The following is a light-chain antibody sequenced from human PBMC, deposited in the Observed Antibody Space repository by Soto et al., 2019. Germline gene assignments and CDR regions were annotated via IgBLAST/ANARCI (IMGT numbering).Light chain of an antibody. J-gene: IGKJ1*01. Sequence: ERVITQSPATLSVSPGERATLSCRASQSVSSNLAWYQQKPGQAPRLLIYGASTRATGIPARFSGSGSGTEFTLTISSLQSEDFAVYYCQQYDDWPPWTFGQGTKVDIK. CDR2: GAS. V-gene: IGKV3-15*01. CDR3: QQYDDWPPWT. CDR1: QSVSSN.